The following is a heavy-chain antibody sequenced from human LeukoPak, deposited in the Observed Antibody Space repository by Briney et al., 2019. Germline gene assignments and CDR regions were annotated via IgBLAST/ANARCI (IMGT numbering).Heavy chain of an antibody. CDR3: ARPVSGTVTTFDY. CDR2: INPNSGGT. J-gene: IGHJ4*02. Sequence: GASVKVSCKASGYTFTSYYMHWVRQAPGQGLEWMGWINPNSGGTNYAQKFQGRVTMTRDTSISTAYMELSRLRSDDTAVYYCARPVSGTVTTFDYWGQGTLVTVSS. D-gene: IGHD4-11*01. V-gene: IGHV1-2*02. CDR1: GYTFTSYY.